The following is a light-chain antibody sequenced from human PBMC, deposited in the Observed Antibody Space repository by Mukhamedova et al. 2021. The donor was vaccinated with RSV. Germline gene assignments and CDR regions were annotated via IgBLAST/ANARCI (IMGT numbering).Light chain of an antibody. CDR1: QSVSDNY. Sequence: GSQSVSDNYLAWYQQKPGQAPRLLIFGASSRATGIPDRFSGSGSGTDFTLTISRLEPVDFALYYCQQYGRSPGTFGQGTRLDIK. V-gene: IGKV3-20*01. CDR2: GAS. CDR3: QQYGRSPGT. J-gene: IGKJ5*01.